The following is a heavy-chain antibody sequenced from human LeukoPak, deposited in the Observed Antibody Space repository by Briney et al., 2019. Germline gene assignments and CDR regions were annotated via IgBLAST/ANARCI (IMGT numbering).Heavy chain of an antibody. CDR1: GGIFSGYY. Sequence: SETLSLTCAVYGGIFSGYYWIWIRQPPGKGLEWIGEINHSGSTNYNPSLKSRVTISVDTSKNQFSLKLSSVTAADTAVYYCAILTRFLESHWGQGTLVTVSS. CDR2: INHSGST. V-gene: IGHV4-34*08. CDR3: AILTRFLESH. D-gene: IGHD3-3*01. J-gene: IGHJ4*02.